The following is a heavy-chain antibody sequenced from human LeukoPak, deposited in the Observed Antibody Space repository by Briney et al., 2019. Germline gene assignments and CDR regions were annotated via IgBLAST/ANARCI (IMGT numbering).Heavy chain of an antibody. CDR1: GGSISSHY. CDR3: ARVLVAYAFDI. J-gene: IGHJ3*02. Sequence: ETLSLTCTVSGGSISSHYWSWVRQAPGKGLEWVANIKQDGSEKYYVDSVKGRFTISRDNAKDSLYLQMNSLRAEDTAVYYCARVLVAYAFDIWGQGTMVTVSS. D-gene: IGHD2-15*01. V-gene: IGHV3-7*01. CDR2: IKQDGSEK.